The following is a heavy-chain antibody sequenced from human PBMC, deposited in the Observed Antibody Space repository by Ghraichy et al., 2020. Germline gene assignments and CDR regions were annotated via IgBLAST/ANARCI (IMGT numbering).Heavy chain of an antibody. D-gene: IGHD2-15*01. CDR3: ATVGGYCSGGSCSSGWFDR. V-gene: IGHV3-7*03. CDR2: IKKDGSEK. Sequence: GGSLRLSCAASGFTFSSYWMSWVRQAPGKGLEWVANIKKDGSEKYYVDSVKGRFTISRDNAKNSLYLQMNSLEAEDTAMFYCATVGGYCSGGSCSSGWFDRWGQGTLVTVSS. J-gene: IGHJ5*02. CDR1: GFTFSSYW.